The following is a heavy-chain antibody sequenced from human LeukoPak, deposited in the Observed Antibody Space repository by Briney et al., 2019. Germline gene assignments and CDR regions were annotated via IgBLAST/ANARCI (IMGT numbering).Heavy chain of an antibody. CDR3: AREYGDLDY. J-gene: IGHJ4*02. CDR1: GGSISGFY. Sequence: SETLSLTCTVSGGSISGFYWSWIRQPAGKGLEWIGRIYPSGGTNYNPSLKSRVTMLTDTSKNQFSLKLRSVTAADTAVYYCAREYGDLDYWGQGTLVTVSS. CDR2: IYPSGGT. V-gene: IGHV4-4*07. D-gene: IGHD2-21*01.